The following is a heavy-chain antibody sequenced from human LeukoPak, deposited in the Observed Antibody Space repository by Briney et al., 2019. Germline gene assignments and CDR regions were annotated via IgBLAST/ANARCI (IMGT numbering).Heavy chain of an antibody. Sequence: ASVKVSCKASGYTFTSYGISWVRQAPRQGLEWMGWINTNTGNPTYAQGFTGRFVFSLDTSVSTAYLQISSLKAEDTAVYYCARDSIGYSSSWYGNWFDPWGQGTLVTVSS. CDR1: GYTFTSYG. CDR3: ARDSIGYSSSWYGNWFDP. CDR2: INTNTGNP. V-gene: IGHV7-4-1*02. D-gene: IGHD6-13*01. J-gene: IGHJ5*02.